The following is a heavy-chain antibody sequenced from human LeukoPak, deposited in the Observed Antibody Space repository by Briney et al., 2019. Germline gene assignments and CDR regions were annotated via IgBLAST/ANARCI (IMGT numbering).Heavy chain of an antibody. J-gene: IGHJ4*02. Sequence: PGGSLRLSCAASGFTFSSYGMHWVRQAPGKGLGWVAFIRYDGSNKYYADSVKGRFTISGDNSKNTLYLQMNSLRAEDTAVYYCAKSARRYCSGGSCYYFDYWGQGTLVTVSS. CDR2: IRYDGSNK. V-gene: IGHV3-30*02. CDR3: AKSARRYCSGGSCYYFDY. CDR1: GFTFSSYG. D-gene: IGHD2-15*01.